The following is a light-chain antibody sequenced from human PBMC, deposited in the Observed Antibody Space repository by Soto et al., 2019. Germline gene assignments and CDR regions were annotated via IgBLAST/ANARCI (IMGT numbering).Light chain of an antibody. V-gene: IGKV1-39*01. Sequence: DIQMTQSPSSLSASLGDRVTITCRASQSITNYLNWYQQERGKAPRLLIYAATTLQSGVPSRFSGNGSGTEFTLTISSLQPGDFATYCCQQSYNSPYPFGPGTKLEIK. CDR1: QSITNY. CDR2: AAT. CDR3: QQSYNSPYP. J-gene: IGKJ2*01.